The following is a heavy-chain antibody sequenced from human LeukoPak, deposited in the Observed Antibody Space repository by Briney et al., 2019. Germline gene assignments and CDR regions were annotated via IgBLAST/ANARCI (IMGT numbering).Heavy chain of an antibody. Sequence: PGGSLRLSCAASGFTFSTNPMSWVRQAPGKGLQWVSAIGPSGVGTYYADSVKGRFTISRDNSKNTPSLQMNSLRAEDTAMYYCARKYGSGSFDNWGQGTLVTVSS. D-gene: IGHD3-10*01. CDR1: GFTFSTNP. CDR2: IGPSGVGT. V-gene: IGHV3-23*01. CDR3: ARKYGSGSFDN. J-gene: IGHJ4*02.